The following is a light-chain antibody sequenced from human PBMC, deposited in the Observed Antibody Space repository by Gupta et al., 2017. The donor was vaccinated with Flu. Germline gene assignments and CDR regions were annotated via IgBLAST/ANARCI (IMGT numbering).Light chain of an antibody. CDR3: MQGSHWPWA. Sequence: DVVMTQSPLSLPVTLGQQASISCRSSEGLVYSDGNTYLHWFQQRPGQAPRRLIYQVSYRDSGVPDRFIGSGSGTDFTLKISSVEAEDVGIYFCMQGSHWPWAFGQGTTVEIK. CDR2: QVS. CDR1: EGLVYSDGNTY. V-gene: IGKV2-30*01. J-gene: IGKJ1*01.